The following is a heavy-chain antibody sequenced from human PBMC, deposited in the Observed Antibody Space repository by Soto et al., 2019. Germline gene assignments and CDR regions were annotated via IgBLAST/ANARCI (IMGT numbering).Heavy chain of an antibody. CDR3: ARGHSTDCSNGVCSFFYNHEMDV. V-gene: IGHV1-2*06. J-gene: IGHJ6*02. Sequence: ASMKVSCTASGYSFTDYHIHWVRQAPGKGLEWLGRINPKSGGTSTAQKFQGGVSMTMDRSISTVYMELTRLRSDDTAVYFCARGHSTDCSNGVCSFFYNHEMDVWGQGTTVTVSS. CDR2: INPKSGGT. D-gene: IGHD2-8*01. CDR1: GYSFTDYH.